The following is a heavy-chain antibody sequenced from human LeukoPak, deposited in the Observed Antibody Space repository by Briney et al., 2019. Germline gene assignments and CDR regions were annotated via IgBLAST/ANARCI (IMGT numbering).Heavy chain of an antibody. CDR2: IYYSGST. D-gene: IGHD1-1*01. CDR1: GVSISSGGYY. Sequence: SQTLSLTCTVSGVSISSGGYYWSWIRQHPGKGLEWIGYIYYSGSTYYNPSLKSRVTISIDTSENQFSLKLSSVTAADTAVYYCEGGLPWTDVWGKGTTVTVSS. V-gene: IGHV4-31*03. CDR3: EGGLPWTDV. J-gene: IGHJ6*04.